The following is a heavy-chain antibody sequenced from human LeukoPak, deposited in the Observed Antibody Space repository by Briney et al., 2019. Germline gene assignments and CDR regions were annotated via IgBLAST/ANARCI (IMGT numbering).Heavy chain of an antibody. V-gene: IGHV3-43*01. D-gene: IGHD6-13*01. CDR3: ARVPGSIAAAGLYYFDY. Sequence: GGSLRLSCEASGFTFADYTMHWVRQVPGKALEWISHISWDGESTYYADSVEGRFTISRDNPKNTLYLQMNSLRAEDTAVYYCARVPGSIAAAGLYYFDYWGQGTLVTVSS. CDR1: GFTFADYT. CDR2: ISWDGEST. J-gene: IGHJ4*02.